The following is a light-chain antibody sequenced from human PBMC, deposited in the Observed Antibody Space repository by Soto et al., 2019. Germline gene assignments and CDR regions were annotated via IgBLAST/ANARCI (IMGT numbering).Light chain of an antibody. V-gene: IGKV1-33*01. Sequence: DIHMTQSPSSLSASVGDRVTITCQESQDINNYLNWYQQKPGKAPKLLIHDASNLETGVPSRFSGSGSGTDFSLTISRLQAEDIVTYYCQQYDNLPLTFGGGTKVEIK. CDR2: DAS. J-gene: IGKJ4*01. CDR1: QDINNY. CDR3: QQYDNLPLT.